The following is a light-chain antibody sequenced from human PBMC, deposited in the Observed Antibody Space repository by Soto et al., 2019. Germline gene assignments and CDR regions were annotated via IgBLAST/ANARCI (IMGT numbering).Light chain of an antibody. J-gene: IGKJ5*01. V-gene: IGKV1-39*01. CDR2: ATS. CDR3: QQSYSTPTIT. CDR1: QIIRNF. Sequence: DIQMTQSPSSLSSSVGDRVTITCRASQIIRNFLNWYQYKPGTAPKLLIHATSKLQSGVPSRFRANGSGTDFTLTISSLQPEDFATYYCQQSYSTPTITFGQGTRLEFK.